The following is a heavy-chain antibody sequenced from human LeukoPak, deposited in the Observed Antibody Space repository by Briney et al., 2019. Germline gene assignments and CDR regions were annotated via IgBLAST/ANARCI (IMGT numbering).Heavy chain of an antibody. D-gene: IGHD2-2*01. Sequence: PGGSLRLSCAASGFTFSSYWMSWVRQAPGKGLEWVANIKQDGSEKYYVDSVKGRFTISRDNAKNSLYLQMNSLRAEDTAVYYCARNLRYCSSTSCYPLGGYYYGMDVWGQGTTVTVSS. CDR3: ARNLRYCSSTSCYPLGGYYYGMDV. CDR1: GFTFSSYW. CDR2: IKQDGSEK. V-gene: IGHV3-7*01. J-gene: IGHJ6*02.